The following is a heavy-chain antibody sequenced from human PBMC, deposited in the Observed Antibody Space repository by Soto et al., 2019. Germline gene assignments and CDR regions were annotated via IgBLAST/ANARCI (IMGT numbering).Heavy chain of an antibody. D-gene: IGHD6-19*01. CDR2: ISGGGDTT. CDR3: VKDWYRSAWFATFDY. J-gene: IGHJ4*02. CDR1: GFSFSSYA. V-gene: IGHV3-23*01. Sequence: EVQLLESGGGLVQPGGSRRLSCAASGFSFSSYAMSWVRQAPGKGLEWVSSISGGGDTTYYADSVKGRFTISRDNSKNTLYLQLNSLRDEDTAVFYYVKDWYRSAWFATFDYWGQGTLVTVSS.